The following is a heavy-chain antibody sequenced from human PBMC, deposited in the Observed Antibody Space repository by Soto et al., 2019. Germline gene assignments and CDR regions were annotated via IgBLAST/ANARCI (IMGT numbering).Heavy chain of an antibody. J-gene: IGHJ4*02. CDR3: ATPHLNYEN. V-gene: IGHV5-51*01. CDR2: IFPSDSDT. D-gene: IGHD3-3*01. CDR1: VYSFSSFW. Sequence: GECLKISCTVSVYSFSSFWIVCVRQIPGKGLEWMGIIFPSDSDTKYRPSFQGQVTISADLSISTAYLQWSSLKASDTAIYYCATPHLNYENWGQGTVVTVSS.